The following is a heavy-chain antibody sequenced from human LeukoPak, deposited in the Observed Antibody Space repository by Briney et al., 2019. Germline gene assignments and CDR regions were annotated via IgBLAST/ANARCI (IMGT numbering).Heavy chain of an antibody. CDR3: ARRAYCGGTSCYYFDY. CDR2: IYPGDSDT. Sequence: GASPKISCKGSGYSFTSYWIGWVRQMPGKGLEWMGIIYPGDSDTRYSPSFQGQVTISADESISTAYLQWSSLKASDTAMYYCARRAYCGGTSCYYFDYWGQGTLVTVSS. CDR1: GYSFTSYW. J-gene: IGHJ4*02. V-gene: IGHV5-51*01. D-gene: IGHD2-2*01.